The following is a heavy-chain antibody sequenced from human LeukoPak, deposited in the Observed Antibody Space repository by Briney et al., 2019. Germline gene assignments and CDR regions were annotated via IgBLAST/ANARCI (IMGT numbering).Heavy chain of an antibody. D-gene: IGHD3-10*01. V-gene: IGHV4-59*01. CDR3: ARVGGSGSYLHWFDP. Sequence: SETLSLTCTVSGGSISNYYWSWIRQPPGKGLEWIGYIYYSGSTNYNPSLKSRVTISVDTSKNQSSLKLSSVTAADTAVYYCARVGGSGSYLHWFDPWGQGTLVTVSS. CDR1: GGSISNYY. J-gene: IGHJ5*02. CDR2: IYYSGST.